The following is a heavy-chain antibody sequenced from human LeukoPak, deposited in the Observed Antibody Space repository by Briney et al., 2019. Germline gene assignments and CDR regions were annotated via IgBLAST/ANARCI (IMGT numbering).Heavy chain of an antibody. CDR3: AIAAAGSFDY. Sequence: PGGSLRLSCAASGFTFSSYAMHWVRQAPGKGLEWEAVISYDGSNKYYADSVKGRFTISRDNSKNTLYLQMDSLRAEDTAVYYCAIAAAGSFDYWGQGTLVTVSS. V-gene: IGHV3-30-3*01. CDR1: GFTFSSYA. J-gene: IGHJ4*02. D-gene: IGHD6-13*01. CDR2: ISYDGSNK.